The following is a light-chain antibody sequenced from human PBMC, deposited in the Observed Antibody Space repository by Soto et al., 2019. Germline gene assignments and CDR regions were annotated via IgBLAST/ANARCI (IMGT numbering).Light chain of an antibody. CDR2: EVS. J-gene: IGLJ2*01. CDR1: SSDVGSYNR. CDR3: SSYTSSSSVV. V-gene: IGLV2-18*02. Sequence: QSALTQPPSVYGSPGQSVTISCTGTSSDVGSYNRVSWYQQPPGTAPKLMIYEVSNRPSGVPDRFSGSKSGNTASLTISGLKAEDEADYYCSSYTSSSSVVFGGGTKLTVL.